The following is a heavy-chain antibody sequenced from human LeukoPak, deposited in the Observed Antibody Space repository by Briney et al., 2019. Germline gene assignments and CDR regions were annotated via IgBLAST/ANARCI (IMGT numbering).Heavy chain of an antibody. CDR1: GYTFTSYY. Sequence: ASVKVSCKASGYTFTSYYVHWVRQAPGQGLEWMGIINPSGGSTSYTQKFQGRVTMTRDTSTSTAYMELSSLRSEDTAVYYCAKYRSGWGFDPWGQGTLVTVSS. CDR3: AKYRSGWGFDP. D-gene: IGHD6-19*01. CDR2: INPSGGST. V-gene: IGHV1-46*01. J-gene: IGHJ5*02.